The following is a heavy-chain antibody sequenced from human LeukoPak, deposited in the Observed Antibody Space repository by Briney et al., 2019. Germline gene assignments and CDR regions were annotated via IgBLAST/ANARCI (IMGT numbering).Heavy chain of an antibody. J-gene: IGHJ6*03. CDR2: IYYSGST. CDR3: ARDLYVYMDV. V-gene: IGHV4-39*07. Sequence: SETLSLTCTVSGGSISSSSYYWGWIRQPPGKGLEWIGSIYYSGSTYYNPSLKSRVTISEDTSKNQFSLKLSSVTAADTAVYYCARDLYVYMDVWGKGTTVTVSS. CDR1: GGSISSSSYY. D-gene: IGHD3-16*01.